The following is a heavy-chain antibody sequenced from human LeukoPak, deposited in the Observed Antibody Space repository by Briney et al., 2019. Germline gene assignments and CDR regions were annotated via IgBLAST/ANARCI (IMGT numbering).Heavy chain of an antibody. J-gene: IGHJ6*03. CDR2: IYYSGST. CDR3: ARDLYVYMDV. V-gene: IGHV4-39*07. Sequence: SETLSLTCTVSGGSISSSSYYWGWIRQPPGKGLEWIGSIYYSGSTYYNPSLKSRVTISEDTSKNQFSLKLSSVTAADTAVYYCARDLYVYMDVWGKGTTVTVSS. CDR1: GGSISSSSYY. D-gene: IGHD3-16*01.